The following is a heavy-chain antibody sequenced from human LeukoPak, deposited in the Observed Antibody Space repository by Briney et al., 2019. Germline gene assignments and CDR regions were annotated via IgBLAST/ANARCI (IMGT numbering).Heavy chain of an antibody. CDR3: ARTYYDSSGYYRNDAFDI. Sequence: KPGGSLRLSCAASGFTFSNYAMSWVRQPPGKGLEWIGSIYYSGSTYYNPSLKSRVTISVDTSKNQFSLKLSSVTAADTAVYYCARTYYDSSGYYRNDAFDIWGQGTMVTVSS. V-gene: IGHV4-39*01. D-gene: IGHD3-22*01. CDR2: IYYSGST. CDR1: GFTFSNYA. J-gene: IGHJ3*02.